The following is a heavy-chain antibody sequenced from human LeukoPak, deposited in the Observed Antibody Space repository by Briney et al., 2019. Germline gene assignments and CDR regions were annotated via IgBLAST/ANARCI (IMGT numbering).Heavy chain of an antibody. CDR1: GGSISSYY. Sequence: SSETLSLTCTVSGGSISSYYWSWIRQPPGKGLEWIGYIYYSGSTNYNPSLKSRVTISVDTSKNQFSLKLTSVTAADTAVYYCASSEYSSSPGYFDYWGQGTLVTVSS. CDR2: IYYSGST. D-gene: IGHD6-6*01. J-gene: IGHJ4*02. V-gene: IGHV4-59*08. CDR3: ASSEYSSSPGYFDY.